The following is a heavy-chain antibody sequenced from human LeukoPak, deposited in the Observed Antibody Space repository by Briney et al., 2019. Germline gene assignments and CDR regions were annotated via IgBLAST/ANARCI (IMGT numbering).Heavy chain of an antibody. CDR1: GFTFSSYG. CDR2: ISYDGSNK. Sequence: GGSLRLSCAASGFTFSSYGMHWVRQAPGKGLEWVAVISYDGSNKYYADSVKGRFTISRDNSKNTLYLQMNSLKTEDTGVYYCTEEGRYSSGWYGGFGIWGQGTMVTVSS. J-gene: IGHJ3*02. D-gene: IGHD6-19*01. V-gene: IGHV3-30*18. CDR3: TEEGRYSSGWYGGFGI.